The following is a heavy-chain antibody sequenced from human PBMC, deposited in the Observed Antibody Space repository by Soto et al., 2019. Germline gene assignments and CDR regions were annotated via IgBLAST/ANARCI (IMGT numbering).Heavy chain of an antibody. CDR2: IYYSGST. J-gene: IGHJ4*02. CDR1: GGSISSYY. D-gene: IGHD4-17*01. Sequence: QVQLQESGPGLVKPSETLSLTCTVSGGSISSYYWSWIRQPPGKGLEWIGYIYYSGSTNYNPSLKSXXTXSXXTSKNQFSLKLSSVTAADTAVYYCARSRYGDPFDYWGQGTLVTVSS. V-gene: IGHV4-59*08. CDR3: ARSRYGDPFDY.